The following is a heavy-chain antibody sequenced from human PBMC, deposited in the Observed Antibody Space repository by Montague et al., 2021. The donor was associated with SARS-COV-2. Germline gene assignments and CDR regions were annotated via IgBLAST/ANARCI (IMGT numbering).Heavy chain of an antibody. V-gene: IGHV4-31*03. Sequence: TLSLTRTVSGGSISSGGYYWSWIRQPPGKGLEWIGYIYYSGSTYYXPSLKSRVTISVDTSKNQFSLKLSSVTAADTAVYYCARVEFDGGYDSVPLDVWGQGTTVTVSS. CDR3: ARVEFDGGYDSVPLDV. CDR1: GGSISSGGYY. D-gene: IGHD5-12*01. J-gene: IGHJ6*02. CDR2: IYYSGST.